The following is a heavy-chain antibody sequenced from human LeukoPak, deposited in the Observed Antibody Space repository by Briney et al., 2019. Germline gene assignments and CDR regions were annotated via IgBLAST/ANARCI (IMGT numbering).Heavy chain of an antibody. CDR2: IYYSGST. V-gene: IGHV4-61*08. CDR3: ARHRGAYAADAFDI. CDR1: GGSISSGDYY. J-gene: IGHJ3*02. Sequence: SQTLSLTCTVSGGSISSGDYYWSWIRQPPGKGLEWIGYIYYSGSTNYNPSLKSRVTISVDTSKNQFSLKLSSVTAADTAVYYCARHRGAYAADAFDIWGQGTMVTVSS. D-gene: IGHD3-10*01.